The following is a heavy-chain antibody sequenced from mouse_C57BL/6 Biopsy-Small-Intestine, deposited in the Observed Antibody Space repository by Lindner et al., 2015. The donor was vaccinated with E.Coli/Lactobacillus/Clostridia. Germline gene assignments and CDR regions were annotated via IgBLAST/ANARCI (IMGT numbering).Heavy chain of an antibody. Sequence: SVKVSCKASGGTFSSDAISWVRQAPGQGLEWMGGIIPIFGTANYAQKFQGRVTITADESTSTAYMELNSLRSEDTAVYYCASGWSGYPLPDYWGQGTLVTVSS. CDR3: ASGWSGYPLPDY. D-gene: IGHD1-3*01. V-gene: IGHV1-81*01. CDR2: IIPIFGTA. CDR1: GGTFSSDA. J-gene: IGHJ4*01.